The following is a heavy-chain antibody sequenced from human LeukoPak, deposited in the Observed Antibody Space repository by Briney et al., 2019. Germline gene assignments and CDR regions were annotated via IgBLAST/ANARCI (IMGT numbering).Heavy chain of an antibody. Sequence: ASVKVSCKASGYTFTGYYMHWVRQAPGQGLEWMGWINPNSGGTNYAQKFQGRVTITRDTSISTAYMELSRLRSDDTAVYYCARAGYSSSRTIGYWGQGTLVTVSS. V-gene: IGHV1-2*02. D-gene: IGHD6-13*01. CDR2: INPNSGGT. J-gene: IGHJ4*02. CDR3: ARAGYSSSRTIGY. CDR1: GYTFTGYY.